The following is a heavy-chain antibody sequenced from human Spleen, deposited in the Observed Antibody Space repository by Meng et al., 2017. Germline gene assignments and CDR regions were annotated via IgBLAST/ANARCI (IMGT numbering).Heavy chain of an antibody. CDR3: ARDADWVIFDH. CDR2: IKQDGSEK. CDR1: GFTFSSYW. Sequence: GESLKISCAASGFTFSSYWMNWVRQAPGKGLEWVANIKQDGSEKYYVDSVKGRFTISRDNAKNTVYLQMNSLRAEDTAVYYCARDADWVIFDHWGQGALVTVSS. J-gene: IGHJ4*02. V-gene: IGHV3-7*01. D-gene: IGHD3-9*01.